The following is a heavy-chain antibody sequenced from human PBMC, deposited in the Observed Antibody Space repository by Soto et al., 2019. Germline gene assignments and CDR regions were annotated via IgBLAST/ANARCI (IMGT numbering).Heavy chain of an antibody. CDR2: IGSKAYGGTT. D-gene: IGHD5-18*01. Sequence: GGSLRLSCTASGFTFGDYAMSWFRQAPGKGLEWVGFIGSKAYGGTTEYAASVKGRFTISRDDSKSIAYLQMNSLKTEDTAVYYCTREVSRGYSYGSPTGYWGQGTLVTVSS. CDR1: GFTFGDYA. J-gene: IGHJ4*02. CDR3: TREVSRGYSYGSPTGY. V-gene: IGHV3-49*03.